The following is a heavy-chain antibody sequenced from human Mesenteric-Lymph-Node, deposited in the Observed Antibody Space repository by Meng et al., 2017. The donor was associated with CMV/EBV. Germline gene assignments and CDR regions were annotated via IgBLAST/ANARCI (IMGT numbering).Heavy chain of an antibody. CDR1: GFTFSNYW. CDR3: AHTVVEAADDY. Sequence: SCAASGFTFSNYWMHWVRQAPGKGLVWVSRINSDGSSTSYADSVKGRFTISRDNAKNTLYLQMNSLRAEDTAVYYCAHTVVEAADDYWGQGTLVTVSS. V-gene: IGHV3-74*01. J-gene: IGHJ4*02. D-gene: IGHD2-2*01. CDR2: INSDGSST.